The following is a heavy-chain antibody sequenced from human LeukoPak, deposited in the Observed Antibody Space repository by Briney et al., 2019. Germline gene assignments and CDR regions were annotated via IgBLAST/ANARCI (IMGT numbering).Heavy chain of an antibody. V-gene: IGHV1-2*02. CDR2: INPNSGGT. J-gene: IGHJ5*02. Sequence: ASVKVSCKASGYTFTGYYMHWVRQAPGQGLEWMGWINPNSGGTNCAQKFQGRVTMTRDTSISTAYMELSRLRSDDTAVYYCARDGLGAVAGGNNWFDPWGQGTLVTVSS. D-gene: IGHD6-19*01. CDR3: ARDGLGAVAGGNNWFDP. CDR1: GYTFTGYY.